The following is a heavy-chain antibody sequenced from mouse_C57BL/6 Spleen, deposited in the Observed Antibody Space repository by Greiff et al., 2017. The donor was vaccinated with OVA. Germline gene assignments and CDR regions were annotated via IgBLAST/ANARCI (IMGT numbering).Heavy chain of an antibody. J-gene: IGHJ2*01. CDR3: ARELRSSFDY. CDR1: GYAFTNYL. V-gene: IGHV1-54*01. Sequence: QVQLQQSGAELVRPGTSVKVSCKASGYAFTNYLIEWVKQRPGQGLEWIGVINPGSGGTNYNEKFKGKATLTADKSSSTAYMQLSSLTSEYSAVYFCARELRSSFDYWGQGTTLTVSS. CDR2: INPGSGGT. D-gene: IGHD1-1*01.